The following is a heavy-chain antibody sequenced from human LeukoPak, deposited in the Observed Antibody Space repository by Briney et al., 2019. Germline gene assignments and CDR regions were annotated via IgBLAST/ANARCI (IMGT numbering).Heavy chain of an antibody. Sequence: SETLSLTCTVSGGSIRSSYYYWGWIRQPPGKGLEWIVEINHSGSTNYNPSLKSRVTISVDTSKNQFSLKLSSVTAADTAVYYCARVNYDFWSGYYTGINRWGQGTLVTVSS. CDR2: INHSGST. CDR3: ARVNYDFWSGYYTGINR. CDR1: GGSIRSSYYY. V-gene: IGHV4-39*07. D-gene: IGHD3-3*01. J-gene: IGHJ4*02.